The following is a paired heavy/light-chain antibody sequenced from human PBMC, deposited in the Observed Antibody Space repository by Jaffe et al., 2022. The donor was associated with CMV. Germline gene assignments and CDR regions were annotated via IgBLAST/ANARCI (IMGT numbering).Light chain of an antibody. CDR3: QQYASPPWT. V-gene: IGKV3-20*01. J-gene: IGKJ1*01. CDR2: DAS. CDR1: QSVRSNY. Sequence: EIVLTQSPGTLSLSPGERATLSCRASQSVRSNYVAWYQQKPGQAPRLLMYDASTRATGIPARFSGSGSDTDFTLTISRLETEDFAVYYCQQYASPPWTFGHGTKVEI.
Heavy chain of an antibody. Sequence: QVQLVQSGTEVKKPGSSVKVSCKDSGGSFSSSVINWLRQAPGQGPEWMGEINVKYDIANYAQKFKGRLTITADVSTSTGYMELTSLTSEDSVIYYCARRGGYMENWLDSWGQGTLVTVSS. V-gene: IGHV1-69*01. CDR1: GGSFSSSV. D-gene: IGHD3-16*02. CDR3: ARRGGYMENWLDS. CDR2: INVKYDIA. J-gene: IGHJ5*01.